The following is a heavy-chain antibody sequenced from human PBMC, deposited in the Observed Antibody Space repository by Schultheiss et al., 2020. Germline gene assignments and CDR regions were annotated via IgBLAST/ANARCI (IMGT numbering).Heavy chain of an antibody. CDR1: GFTFSIYA. CDR2: ITSSGTTV. CDR3: AKDLTPWFDP. J-gene: IGHJ5*02. Sequence: GGSLRLSCAAPGFTFSIYAMSWVRQAPGKGLEWVSYITSSGTTVYYADSVKGRFTISRDNAKNSLYLQMNSLRAEDTAVYYCAKDLTPWFDPWGQGTLVTVSS. V-gene: IGHV3-11*01.